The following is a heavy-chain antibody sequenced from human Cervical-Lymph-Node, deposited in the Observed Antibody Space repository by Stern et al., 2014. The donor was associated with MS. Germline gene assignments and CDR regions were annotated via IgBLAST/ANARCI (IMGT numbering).Heavy chain of an antibody. J-gene: IGHJ6*02. CDR1: GFTFSSYG. CDR3: ARSSAPHDYGDYYGMDV. Sequence: VQLEESGGGVVQPGRSLRLSCAASGFTFSSYGMHWVRQAPGKGLERGAVIWYDGSNKYYADSVKGRFTISRDNSKNTLYLQMNSLRAEDTAVYYCARSSAPHDYGDYYGMDVWGQGTTVTVSS. V-gene: IGHV3-33*01. D-gene: IGHD4-17*01. CDR2: IWYDGSNK.